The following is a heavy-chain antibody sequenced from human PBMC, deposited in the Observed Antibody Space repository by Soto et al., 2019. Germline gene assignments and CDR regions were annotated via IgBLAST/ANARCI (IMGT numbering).Heavy chain of an antibody. D-gene: IGHD6-6*01. V-gene: IGHV3-21*01. CDR2: ISSSSSYI. J-gene: IGHJ4*02. Sequence: GGSLRLSCAASGFTFSSYSMNWVRQAPGKGLEWVSYISSSSSYIYYADSVKGRFTISRDNAKNSLYLQMNRLRAEVTTVYCCARGGGYSSSSDYWGQGTLVTVSS. CDR1: GFTFSSYS. CDR3: ARGGGYSSSSDY.